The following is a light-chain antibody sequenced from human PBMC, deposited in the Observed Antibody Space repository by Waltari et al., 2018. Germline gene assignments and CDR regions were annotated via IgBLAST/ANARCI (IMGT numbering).Light chain of an antibody. J-gene: IGLJ2*01. CDR3: SSFTTSTSLLI. CDR1: SNDVGYNY. CDR2: EVK. Sequence: QSALTQPASVSGSPGQSITISCSGSSNDVGYNYVSWYQQRPGNAPKPLISEVKNRPAGVSSRFSGSRSANTASLTISGLQAEDEADYYCSSFTTSTSLLIFGGGTKVTVL. V-gene: IGLV2-14*01.